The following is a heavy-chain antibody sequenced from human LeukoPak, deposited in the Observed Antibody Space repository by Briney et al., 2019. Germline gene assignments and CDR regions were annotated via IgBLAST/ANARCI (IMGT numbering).Heavy chain of an antibody. J-gene: IGHJ4*02. CDR3: AKASSWELPWSDSGYYFDY. CDR2: ISSTYAGT. V-gene: IGHV3-NL1*01. Sequence: PGGSLRLSCAASGFTFSSYGMHWVRQAPGKGLEWVSAISSTYAGTYHADSVKGRFTISRDNAKNSLYLQMNSLRAEDMALYYCAKASSWELPWSDSGYYFDYWGQGTLVTVSS. D-gene: IGHD1-26*01. CDR1: GFTFSSYG.